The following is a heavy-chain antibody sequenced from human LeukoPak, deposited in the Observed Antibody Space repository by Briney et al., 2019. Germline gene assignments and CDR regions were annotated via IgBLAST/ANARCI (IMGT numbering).Heavy chain of an antibody. CDR3: AKVGGTWGDGDYFDY. CDR1: GFTFSSYG. CDR2: KRYDGSNK. Sequence: GGSLRLSCAASGFTFSSYGMHWVRQAPGKGLEWVAFKRYDGSNKYYADSVKGRFTISRDNSKNTLYLQMNSLRAEDTAVYYCAKVGGTWGDGDYFDYWGQGTLVTVSS. V-gene: IGHV3-30*02. D-gene: IGHD1-26*01. J-gene: IGHJ4*02.